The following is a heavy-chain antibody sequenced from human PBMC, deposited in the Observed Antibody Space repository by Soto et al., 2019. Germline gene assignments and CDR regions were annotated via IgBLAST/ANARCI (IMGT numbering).Heavy chain of an antibody. V-gene: IGHV4-34*01. J-gene: IGHJ6*02. CDR2: INHIGST. CDR3: ARAPLWRIYYGSGSPYMDV. Sequence: SQTRSLTCDVYGGSFSCYYWSWIRQPPGKGLVWIGEINHIGSTNYNPSIKSRVTISVDTSKNQFSLKLSSVTAADTAVYYCARAPLWRIYYGSGSPYMDVWGQGTTVT. D-gene: IGHD3-10*01. CDR1: GGSFSCYY.